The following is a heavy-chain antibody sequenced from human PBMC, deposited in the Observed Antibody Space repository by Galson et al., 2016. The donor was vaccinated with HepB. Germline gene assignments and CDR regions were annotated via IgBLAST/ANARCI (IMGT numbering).Heavy chain of an antibody. Sequence: SLRLSCAASGFTFRSYGMSWVRQAPGKGLEWVSAISGGGGSTYYADSVRGRFSISRDNSKNTGYLQLKRLSAEETAIYYCAKNRENHYDTSGFSGKDYWGQGTLVTVSS. V-gene: IGHV3-23*01. J-gene: IGHJ4*02. CDR2: ISGGGGST. CDR3: AKNRENHYDTSGFSGKDY. CDR1: GFTFRSYG. D-gene: IGHD3-22*01.